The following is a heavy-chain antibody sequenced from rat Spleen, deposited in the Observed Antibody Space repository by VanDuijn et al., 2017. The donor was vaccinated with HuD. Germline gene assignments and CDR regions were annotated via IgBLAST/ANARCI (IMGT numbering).Heavy chain of an antibody. J-gene: IGHJ2*01. CDR3: ARRYDFDY. V-gene: IGHV5-7*01. Sequence: ELQLVESDGGLVQPGRSLNLSCSASGFTFSDYYMAWVRQAPKKGLEWVATISYDGSSTYYRDSVKGRFTISRDNAKSTLYLQMDSLRSEDTATYYCARRYDFDYWGQGVMVTVSS. CDR2: ISYDGSST. CDR1: GFTFSDYY. D-gene: IGHD1-11*01.